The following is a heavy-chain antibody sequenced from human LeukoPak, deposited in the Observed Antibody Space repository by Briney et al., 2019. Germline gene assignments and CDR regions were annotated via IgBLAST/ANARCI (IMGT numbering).Heavy chain of an antibody. V-gene: IGHV3-15*01. D-gene: IGHD3-10*01. CDR3: TTGPFDYYGSASYLANGMDV. J-gene: IGHJ6*02. CDR2: IKSKTDGGTT. Sequence: PGGSLRLSCAASGFTFSNAWMSWVRQAPGKGLERVGRIKSKTDGGTTDYTAPVKGRFTISRDDSKNTLYLQMNSLKTEDTAVYYCTTGPFDYYGSASYLANGMDVWGQGTTATVSS. CDR1: GFTFSNAW.